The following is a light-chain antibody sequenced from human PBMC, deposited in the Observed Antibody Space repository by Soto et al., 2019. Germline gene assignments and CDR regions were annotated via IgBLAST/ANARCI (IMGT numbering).Light chain of an antibody. CDR2: EVN. V-gene: IGLV2-14*01. Sequence: HSDLTPPAPVFESPRQSITIFCTGASSDVGGYTYVSWHQQHPGKVPKLMIHEVNNRPSGVSNRFSGSMPGTTASQTTSGLQAEDEDDYYCSSYTSSSALYVFGTGTKVTVL. CDR1: SSDVGGYTY. J-gene: IGLJ1*01. CDR3: SSYTSSSALYV.